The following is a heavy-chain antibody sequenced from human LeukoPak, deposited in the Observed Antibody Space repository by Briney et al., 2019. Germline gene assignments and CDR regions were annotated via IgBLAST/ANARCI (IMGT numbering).Heavy chain of an antibody. D-gene: IGHD2-2*01. V-gene: IGHV3-23*01. CDR2: ISGSGGST. CDR1: GFTFSSYA. Sequence: PGGSLRLSCAASGFTFSSYAMSWVRQAPGKGLEWVSAISGSGGSTYYADSVKGRFTISRDNSKNTLYLQMNSLRAEDTAVYYCANSKIGLMCAFDIWGQGTMVTVSS. J-gene: IGHJ3*02. CDR3: ANSKIGLMCAFDI.